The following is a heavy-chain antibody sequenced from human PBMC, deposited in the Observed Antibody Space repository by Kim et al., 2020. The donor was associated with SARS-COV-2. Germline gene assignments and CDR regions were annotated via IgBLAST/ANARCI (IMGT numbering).Heavy chain of an antibody. CDR2: IYPGDSDT. CDR3: ARHEIVVYNGTYYYYGMDV. J-gene: IGHJ6*02. Sequence: GESLKISCKGSGYSFTSYWIGWVRQMPGKGLEWMGIIYPGDSDTRYSPSFQGQVTISADKSISTAYLQWSSLKASDTAMYYCARHEIVVYNGTYYYYGMDVWGQGTTVTVSS. V-gene: IGHV5-51*01. CDR1: GYSFTSYW. D-gene: IGHD1-26*01.